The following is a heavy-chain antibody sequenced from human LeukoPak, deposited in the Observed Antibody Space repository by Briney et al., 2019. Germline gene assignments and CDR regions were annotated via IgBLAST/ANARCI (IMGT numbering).Heavy chain of an antibody. CDR1: GGTFSSYA. CDR3: TRGGYSYGSTYYYYYYYMDV. Sequence: GASVKVSCKASGGTFSSYAISWVRQAPGQGLEWMGGIIPIFGTANYALKFQGRVTITTDESTSTAYMELSSLRSEDTAVYYCTRGGYSYGSTYYYYYYYMDVWGKGTTVIVSS. V-gene: IGHV1-69*05. D-gene: IGHD5-18*01. CDR2: IIPIFGTA. J-gene: IGHJ6*03.